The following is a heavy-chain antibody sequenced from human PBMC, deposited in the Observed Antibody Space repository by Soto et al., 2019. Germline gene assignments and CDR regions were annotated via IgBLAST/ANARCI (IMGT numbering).Heavy chain of an antibody. CDR1: GYTFTGYY. CDR2: INPNSGGT. D-gene: IGHD6-13*01. V-gene: IGHV1-2*02. J-gene: IGHJ6*02. Sequence: AASVKVSCKASGYTFTGYYMQWVRQAPGQGLEWMGWINPNSGGTNYAQKFQGRVTMTRDTSISTAYMELSRLRSDDTAVYYCARSGYSSSWYRALTDYYYGMDVWGQGTTVTVPS. CDR3: ARSGYSSSWYRALTDYYYGMDV.